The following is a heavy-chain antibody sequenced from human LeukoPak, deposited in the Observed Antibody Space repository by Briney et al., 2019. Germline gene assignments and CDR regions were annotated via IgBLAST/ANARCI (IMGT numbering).Heavy chain of an antibody. J-gene: IGHJ4*02. CDR1: GFTFSSYG. CDR3: AKESSSWYGYFDY. D-gene: IGHD6-13*01. V-gene: IGHV3-33*06. CDR2: IWYDGSNK. Sequence: PGRSLRLSCAASGFTFSSYGMHWVRQAPGKGLEWVAVIWYDGSNKYYADSVKGRFTISRDNSKNTLYLQMNSLRAEDTAVYYCAKESSSWYGYFDYWGQGTLVTVSS.